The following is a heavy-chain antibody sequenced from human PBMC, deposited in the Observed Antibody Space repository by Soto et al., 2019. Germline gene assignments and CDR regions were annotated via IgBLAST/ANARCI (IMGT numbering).Heavy chain of an antibody. CDR2: ISAYNGNT. J-gene: IGHJ1*01. CDR3: ARDLVDIVVVPAAIPEYFQH. Sequence: QVQLVQSGAEVKKPGASVKVSCKASGYTFTSYGISWVRQAPGQGLEWMGWISAYNGNTNYAQRLQARVTMTTDTSTSPAYMELRRLRSDDTAVYYCARDLVDIVVVPAAIPEYFQHWGQGTLVTVSS. V-gene: IGHV1-18*01. D-gene: IGHD2-2*03. CDR1: GYTFTSYG.